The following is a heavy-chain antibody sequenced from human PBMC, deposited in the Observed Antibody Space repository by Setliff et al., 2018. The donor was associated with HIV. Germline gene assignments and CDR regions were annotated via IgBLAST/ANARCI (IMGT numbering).Heavy chain of an antibody. V-gene: IGHV1-69*13. J-gene: IGHJ3*02. Sequence: SVKVSCKASGGTFSSFAINWVRQAPGQGLEWVGGIIPVFSTTSYGHHFQGRVAITADASTSTAYLDLYSLRSEDTAVYYCARDHHSGSDWSRLGAFDIWGQGTVVTVSS. CDR3: ARDHHSGSDWSRLGAFDI. CDR1: GGTFSSFA. CDR2: IIPVFSTT. D-gene: IGHD1-26*01.